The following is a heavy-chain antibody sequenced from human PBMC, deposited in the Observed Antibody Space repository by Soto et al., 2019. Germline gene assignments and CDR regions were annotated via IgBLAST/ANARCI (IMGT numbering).Heavy chain of an antibody. Sequence: ASVKVSCKASGYTFTSYGISWVRQAPGQGLEWMGWISAYNGNTNYAQKLQGRVTMTTDTSTSTAYMELRSLRSDDTAVYYCARVNRYCSSTSCYELDDWGQGTLVTVSS. J-gene: IGHJ4*02. V-gene: IGHV1-18*01. CDR3: ARVNRYCSSTSCYELDD. CDR1: GYTFTSYG. D-gene: IGHD2-2*01. CDR2: ISAYNGNT.